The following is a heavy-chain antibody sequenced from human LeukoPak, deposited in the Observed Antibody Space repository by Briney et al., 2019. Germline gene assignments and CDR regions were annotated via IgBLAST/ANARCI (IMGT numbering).Heavy chain of an antibody. CDR2: IHYSGST. Sequence: SETLSLTCSVSGASISSGDYYWSWIRQHPGKGLEWIGYIHYSGSTYYNPSLRSRIIISVDTSKNQFSLQLSSVTAADTAVYYCARIVSDFGGVRCYKGYLDYWGQGTLVTVSS. CDR3: ARIVSDFGGVRCYKGYLDY. CDR1: GASISSGDYY. D-gene: IGHD2-21*01. V-gene: IGHV4-31*03. J-gene: IGHJ4*02.